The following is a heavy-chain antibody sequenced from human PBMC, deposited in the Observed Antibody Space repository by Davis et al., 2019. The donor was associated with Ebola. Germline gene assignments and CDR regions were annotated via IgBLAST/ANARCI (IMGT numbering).Heavy chain of an antibody. D-gene: IGHD2-2*03. J-gene: IGHJ6*02. V-gene: IGHV4-39*01. Sequence: MPSETLSLTCTVSGGSISSSSYYWGWIRQPPGKGLEWIGSIYYSGSTYYNPSLKSRVTISVETSKNQFSLKLSSVTAADTAVYYCARHGYCSSTSCSSYYYYGMDVWGQGTTVTVSS. CDR1: GGSISSSSYY. CDR3: ARHGYCSSTSCSSYYYYGMDV. CDR2: IYYSGST.